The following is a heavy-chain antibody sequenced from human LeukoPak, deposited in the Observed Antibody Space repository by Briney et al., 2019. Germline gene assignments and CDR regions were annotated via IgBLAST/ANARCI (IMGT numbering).Heavy chain of an antibody. D-gene: IGHD6-25*01. CDR1: GYSISSSNW. Sequence: SETLSLTCAVSGYSISSSNWWGWIRQPPGKGLEWIGYIYYSGSTYYNPSLKSRVTMSVDTSKNQFSLKLSSVTAVDTAVYYCARAGGVKTAALDLDYWGQGTLVTVSS. V-gene: IGHV4-28*03. J-gene: IGHJ4*02. CDR3: ARAGGVKTAALDLDY. CDR2: IYYSGST.